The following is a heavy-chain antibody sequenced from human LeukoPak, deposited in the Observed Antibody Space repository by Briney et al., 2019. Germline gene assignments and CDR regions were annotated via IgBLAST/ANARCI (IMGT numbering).Heavy chain of an antibody. CDR3: ARHENIIIVPTAHAFDC. Sequence: SETPSLTCTVSGGSISSSNYYWGWIRQPPGKGLEWIGSIYYSGDTYYNPSLRSRATISVDTSKNRFSLKLSSVTAADTAVYFCARHENIIIVPTAHAFDCWGQGTLVTVSS. J-gene: IGHJ4*02. CDR1: GGSISSSNYY. D-gene: IGHD2/OR15-2a*01. CDR2: IYYSGDT. V-gene: IGHV4-39*01.